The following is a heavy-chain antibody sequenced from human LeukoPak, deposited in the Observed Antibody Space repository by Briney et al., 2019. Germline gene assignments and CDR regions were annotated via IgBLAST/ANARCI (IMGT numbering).Heavy chain of an antibody. J-gene: IGHJ6*02. CDR2: ISDSGSST. Sequence: PGGSLRLSCAASGFTFSSYAMSWVRQAPGKGLEWVSTISDSGSSTYYTDSVKGRFTFSRDNSKNTLHLQMNSLRAEDTAVYYCAKGPYGLGIYYGMDVWGQGTTVTV. CDR1: GFTFSSYA. V-gene: IGHV3-23*01. D-gene: IGHD3-10*01. CDR3: AKGPYGLGIYYGMDV.